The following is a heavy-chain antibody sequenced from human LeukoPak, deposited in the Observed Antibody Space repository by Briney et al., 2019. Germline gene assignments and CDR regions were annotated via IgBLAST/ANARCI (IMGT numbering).Heavy chain of an antibody. CDR1: GGPFSGYY. Sequence: SETLSLTCAVYGGPFSGYYWSWIRQPPGKGLEWIGEINHSGSTNYNPSLKSRVTISVDTSKNQFSLKLSSVTAADTAVYYCARGRGYSSSWYPFDYWGQGTLVTVSS. CDR3: ARGRGYSSSWYPFDY. J-gene: IGHJ4*02. CDR2: INHSGST. V-gene: IGHV4-34*01. D-gene: IGHD6-13*01.